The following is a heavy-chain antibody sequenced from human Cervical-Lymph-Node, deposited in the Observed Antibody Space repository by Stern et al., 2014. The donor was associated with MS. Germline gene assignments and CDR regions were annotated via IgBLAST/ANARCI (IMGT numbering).Heavy chain of an antibody. Sequence: EVQLEESGAEVKKPGESLKISCKGSGYSFTNYWIGWVRQMPGKGLEYMGIIYPGDSDTRYSPSFQGQVTFSDAKSISTAYLQWSSLKASDTAIYYCARHDAYGDDTKGFDSWGQGTLVTVSS. CDR3: ARHDAYGDDTKGFDS. CDR2: IYPGDSDT. V-gene: IGHV5-51*01. CDR1: GYSFTNYW. D-gene: IGHD4-17*01. J-gene: IGHJ4*02.